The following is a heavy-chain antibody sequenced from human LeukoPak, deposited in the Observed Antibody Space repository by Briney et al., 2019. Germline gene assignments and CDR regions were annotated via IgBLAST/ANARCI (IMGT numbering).Heavy chain of an antibody. D-gene: IGHD5-24*01. Sequence: GESLKISCKGSGYSFTSYWIGWVRQMPGKGLEWMGIIYPGDSDTRYSPSFQGQVTISADKSISTAYLQWSSLKASDTAMYYCARISRDGYNAYYYYYKDVGGKGTTVPVSS. CDR1: GYSFTSYW. J-gene: IGHJ6*03. V-gene: IGHV5-51*01. CDR3: ARISRDGYNAYYYYYKDV. CDR2: IYPGDSDT.